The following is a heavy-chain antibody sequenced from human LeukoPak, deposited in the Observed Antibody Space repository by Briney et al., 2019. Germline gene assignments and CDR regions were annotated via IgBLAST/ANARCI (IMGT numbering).Heavy chain of an antibody. CDR1: GFTFSSNW. J-gene: IGHJ4*02. CDR2: VNPDGSDT. V-gene: IGHV3-74*01. CDR3: TRDTFGARDY. D-gene: IGHD3-10*01. Sequence: PGGSLRLSCAASGFTFSSNWMHWIRQVPGEGLVWVARVNPDGSDTSYADSVKGRFTISRDNAKSTLYLQMNSLRVEDTALYYCTRDTFGARDYWGQGTLVTVSS.